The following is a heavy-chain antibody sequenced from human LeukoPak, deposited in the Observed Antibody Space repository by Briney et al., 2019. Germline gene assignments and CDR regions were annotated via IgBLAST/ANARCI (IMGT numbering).Heavy chain of an antibody. V-gene: IGHV3-30*03. CDR2: ISYDGSNK. J-gene: IGHJ4*02. CDR1: GFXFSSYG. CDR3: ARAQLRYFDWSANDY. D-gene: IGHD3-9*01. Sequence: GGSLRLSCAASGFXFSSYGIHWVRQAPGKGLEWVAVISYDGSNKYYADSVKGRFTISRDNSKNTLYLQMNSLRTEDTAVCYCARAQLRYFDWSANDYWGQGTLVTVSS.